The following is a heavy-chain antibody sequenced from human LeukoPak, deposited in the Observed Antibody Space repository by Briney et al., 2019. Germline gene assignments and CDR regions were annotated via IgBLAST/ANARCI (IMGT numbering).Heavy chain of an antibody. D-gene: IGHD1-7*01. CDR1: GGSFSGYY. Sequence: SETLSLTCAVYGGSFSGYYWSWIRQPPGKGLEWIGEINHSGSTNYNPSLKSRVTISVDTSKNQFSLKLSSVTAADTAVYYCARHWITGTIDYWGQGTLVTVSS. J-gene: IGHJ4*02. CDR3: ARHWITGTIDY. V-gene: IGHV4-34*01. CDR2: INHSGST.